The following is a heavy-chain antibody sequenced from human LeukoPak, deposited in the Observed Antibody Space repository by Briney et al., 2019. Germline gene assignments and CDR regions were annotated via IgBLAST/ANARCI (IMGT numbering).Heavy chain of an antibody. V-gene: IGHV4-59*01. CDR1: GGSISSYY. J-gene: IGHJ4*02. CDR3: ARAGYCSGGSCFRVYYFDS. CDR2: FYYGGST. Sequence: SETLSLTCTVSGGSISSYYWSWIRQPPGKGLEWIGYFYYGGSTNFNPSLKSRVTISVDTSKNQFSLKLSSVTAADTAVYYCARAGYCSGGSCFRVYYFDSWGQGALVTVSS. D-gene: IGHD2-15*01.